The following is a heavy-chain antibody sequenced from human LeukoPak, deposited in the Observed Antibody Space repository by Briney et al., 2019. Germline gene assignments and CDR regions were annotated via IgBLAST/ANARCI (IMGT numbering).Heavy chain of an antibody. CDR1: GFTVSSNY. V-gene: IGHV3-53*01. CDR3: ARDQGYDSSGPDY. D-gene: IGHD3-22*01. CDR2: IYSGGST. Sequence: GGSLRLSCAASGFTVSSNYMSWVRQAPGKGLEWVSVIYSGGSTYYADSVKGRSTISRDNSKNTLYLQMNSLRAEDTAVYYCARDQGYDSSGPDYWGQGTLVTVSS. J-gene: IGHJ4*02.